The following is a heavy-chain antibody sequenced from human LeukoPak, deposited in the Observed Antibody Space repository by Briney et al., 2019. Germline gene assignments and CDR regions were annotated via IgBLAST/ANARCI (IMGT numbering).Heavy chain of an antibody. CDR2: INYSGST. Sequence: PSQTLSLTRTVSGASISSYYWSWVRHPPGKGLEWVGYINYSGSTNYNPSLKSRVTISVDTSKNQFSLKLSSVTAADTAVYYCARVWAHYYGSGSSYYYYGMDVWGQGTTVTVSS. J-gene: IGHJ6*02. CDR3: ARVWAHYYGSGSSYYYYGMDV. CDR1: GASISSYY. V-gene: IGHV4-59*01. D-gene: IGHD3-10*01.